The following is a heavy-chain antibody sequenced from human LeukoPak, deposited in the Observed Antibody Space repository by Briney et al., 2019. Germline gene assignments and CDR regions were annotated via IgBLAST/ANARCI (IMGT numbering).Heavy chain of an antibody. CDR3: ARVQQGPYYFDY. CDR2: IYYSGST. Sequence: PSETLSLTCTVSGGSISSYYWSWIRQPPGKGLGWIGYIYYSGSTNYNPSLKSRVTISVDTSKNQFSLKLSSVTAADTAVYYCARVQQGPYYFDYWGQGTLVTVSS. CDR1: GGSISSYY. V-gene: IGHV4-59*01. J-gene: IGHJ4*02. D-gene: IGHD1-1*01.